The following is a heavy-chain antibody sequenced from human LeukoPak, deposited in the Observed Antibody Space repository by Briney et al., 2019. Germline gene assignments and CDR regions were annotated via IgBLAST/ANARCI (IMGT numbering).Heavy chain of an antibody. CDR3: TTDPLRRVVTHLH. D-gene: IGHD4-23*01. CDR2: IKSNTDGGTT. V-gene: IGHV3-15*01. Sequence: AGGSLRLSCAASGFTFSNAWMSWVRQARGKGLEWVGRIKSNTDGGTTDYEATVKGRFTISRDDLKNTLYLQMNSLKTEDTAVYYCTTDPLRRVVTHLHWGQGTLVSVSS. J-gene: IGHJ1*01. CDR1: GFTFSNAW.